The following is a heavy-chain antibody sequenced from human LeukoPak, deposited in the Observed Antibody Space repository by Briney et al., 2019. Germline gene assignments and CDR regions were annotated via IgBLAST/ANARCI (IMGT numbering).Heavy chain of an antibody. CDR3: AKSLVAGSLFDY. Sequence: GGSLRLSCAASGFTFSSYAMSWVRQAPGKGLEWVSAISGSGGSTYYADSVKGRFTISRDNSKNTLYLQMNSLRTEDTAVYYCAKSLVAGSLFDYWGQGTLVTVSS. D-gene: IGHD6-19*01. V-gene: IGHV3-23*01. J-gene: IGHJ4*02. CDR2: ISGSGGST. CDR1: GFTFSSYA.